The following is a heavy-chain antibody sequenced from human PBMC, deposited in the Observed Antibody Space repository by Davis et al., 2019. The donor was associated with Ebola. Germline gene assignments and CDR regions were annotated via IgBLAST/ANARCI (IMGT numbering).Heavy chain of an antibody. CDR3: VRDFFEFSSSSFSDS. CDR2: IFFDGSET. J-gene: IGHJ4*02. Sequence: SCEASGFTFSSYGMHWARHAPGKGPEWLTYIFFDGSETFYADSVKGRFTISRDNSKNTLYLQMGRLRSDDTAMYYCVRDFFEFSSSSFSDSWGQGTLVTVSS. D-gene: IGHD6-6*01. CDR1: GFTFSSYG. V-gene: IGHV3-30*03.